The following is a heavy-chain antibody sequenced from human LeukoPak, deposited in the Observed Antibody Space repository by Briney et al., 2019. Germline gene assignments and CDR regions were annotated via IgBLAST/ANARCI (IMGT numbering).Heavy chain of an antibody. J-gene: IGHJ6*03. CDR1: GGSFSGYY. CDR2: IKHMGST. CDR3: ARANIPAGPPRRYYYYYMDV. V-gene: IGHV4-34*01. D-gene: IGHD2-2*01. Sequence: KPSETLSLTCAVYGGSFSGYYWSWIRQPPGKGLEWIWEIKHMGSTNYNPSLKSRVTISVDTSKNQFSLKLSSVTAADTAVYYCARANIPAGPPRRYYYYYMDVWGKGTTVTVSS.